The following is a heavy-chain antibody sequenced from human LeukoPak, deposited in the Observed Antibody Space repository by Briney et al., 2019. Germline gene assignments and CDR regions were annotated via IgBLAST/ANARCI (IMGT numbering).Heavy chain of an antibody. Sequence: GASVKVSCKASGYTFTSYDINWVRQATGQGLEWMGWMNPNSGNAGYAQKFQGRVTITRNTSISTAYMELSSLRSEDTAVYYCARGESYSSSILYYYYYMDVWGKGTTVTVSS. CDR3: ARGESYSSSILYYYYYMDV. D-gene: IGHD6-6*01. J-gene: IGHJ6*03. CDR1: GYTFTSYD. V-gene: IGHV1-8*03. CDR2: MNPNSGNA.